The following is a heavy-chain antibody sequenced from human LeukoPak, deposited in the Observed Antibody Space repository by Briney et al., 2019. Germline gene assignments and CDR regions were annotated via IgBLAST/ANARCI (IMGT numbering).Heavy chain of an antibody. J-gene: IGHJ5*02. CDR3: ARERSTMVRGVRGNWFDP. Sequence: GASVKVSCKASGYTFTGYYMHWVRQAPGQGLEWMGWINPNSGGTNYSQKFQGRVTMTRDTSISTAYMELSRLRSDDTAVYYCARERSTMVRGVRGNWFDPWGQGTLVTVST. CDR1: GYTFTGYY. V-gene: IGHV1-2*02. CDR2: INPNSGGT. D-gene: IGHD3-10*01.